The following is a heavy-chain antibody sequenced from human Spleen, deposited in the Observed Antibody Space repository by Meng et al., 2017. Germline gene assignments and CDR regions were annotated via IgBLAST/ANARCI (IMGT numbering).Heavy chain of an antibody. V-gene: IGHV1-18*01. CDR3: ARGSGYSSSWNDAFDI. D-gene: IGHD6-13*01. J-gene: IGHJ3*02. CDR1: GYTFTNYG. CDR2: ISTYNGNT. Sequence: ASVKVSCKASGYTFTNYGISWVRQAPGQGLKWMGWISTYNGNTNYAQKLQGRVTLTTDTSTTTAYMELRSLRSDDTAVYYCARGSGYSSSWNDAFDIWGQGTMVTVSS.